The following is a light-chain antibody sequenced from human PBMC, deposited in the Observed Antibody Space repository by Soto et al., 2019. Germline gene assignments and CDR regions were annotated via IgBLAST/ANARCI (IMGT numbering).Light chain of an antibody. CDR2: GAS. CDR1: QTVGNY. V-gene: IGKV1-39*01. Sequence: DIQMTQSPSSLSASVGDRVTLTCRASQTVGNYLNWYQQKPGKAPQVRIYGASTLQSGVPSRFSASGSETDFTLTISSLQPEDFANYYCQQSYSTPTFGQGTKVEIK. J-gene: IGKJ1*01. CDR3: QQSYSTPT.